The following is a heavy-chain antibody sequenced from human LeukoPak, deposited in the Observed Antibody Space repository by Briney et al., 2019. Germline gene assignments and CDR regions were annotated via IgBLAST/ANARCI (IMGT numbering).Heavy chain of an antibody. D-gene: IGHD6-13*01. CDR3: ARGVTRNSSSWYGGYGAFDI. V-gene: IGHV1-69*05. J-gene: IGHJ3*02. Sequence: SVKVSCKASGGTFSSYAISWVRQAPGQGLEWMGGIIPIFGTANYAQKFQGRVTITTDESTSTAYMELSSLRSEDTAVYYCARGVTRNSSSWYGGYGAFDIWGQGTMVTVSS. CDR2: IIPIFGTA. CDR1: GGTFSSYA.